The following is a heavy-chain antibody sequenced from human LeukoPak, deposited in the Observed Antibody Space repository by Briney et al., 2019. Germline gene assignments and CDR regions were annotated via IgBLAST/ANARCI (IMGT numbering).Heavy chain of an antibody. V-gene: IGHV3-33*01. Sequence: PGGSLRLSCAASGFTFSSYGMHWVRQAPGKGLEWVAVIWYDGSNKYYADSVKGRFTISRDNSKNTLYLQMNSLRAEDTAVYYCARVRSDIGDYPLFDYWGQGTLVTVSS. J-gene: IGHJ4*02. CDR3: ARVRSDIGDYPLFDY. D-gene: IGHD4-17*01. CDR1: GFTFSSYG. CDR2: IWYDGSNK.